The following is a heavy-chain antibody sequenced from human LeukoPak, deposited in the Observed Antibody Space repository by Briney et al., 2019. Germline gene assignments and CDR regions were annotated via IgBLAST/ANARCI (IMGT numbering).Heavy chain of an antibody. Sequence: GGSLRLSCAASGFTFSSYAMSWVRQAPGKGLEWVSAISGSGGSTYYADSVKGRFTISRDNSKNTLHLQMNSLRAEDTAVYYCAKGGVDGFDAFDIWGQGTMVTVSS. J-gene: IGHJ3*02. CDR3: AKGGVDGFDAFDI. CDR2: ISGSGGST. CDR1: GFTFSSYA. D-gene: IGHD3-10*01. V-gene: IGHV3-23*01.